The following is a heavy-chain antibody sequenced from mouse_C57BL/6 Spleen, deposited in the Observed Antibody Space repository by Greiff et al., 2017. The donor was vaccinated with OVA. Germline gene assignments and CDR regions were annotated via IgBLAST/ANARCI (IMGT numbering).Heavy chain of an antibody. CDR2: IWSGGST. V-gene: IGHV2-2*01. Sequence: QVQLKESGPGLVQPSQSLSITCTVSGFSLTSYGVHWVRQSPGKGLEWLGVIWSGGSTDYNAAFISRLSISKDNSKSQVFFKMNSLQADDTAIYYCARPRITTVVATDAMDYWGQGTSVTVSS. CDR3: ARPRITTVVATDAMDY. CDR1: GFSLTSYG. J-gene: IGHJ4*01. D-gene: IGHD1-1*01.